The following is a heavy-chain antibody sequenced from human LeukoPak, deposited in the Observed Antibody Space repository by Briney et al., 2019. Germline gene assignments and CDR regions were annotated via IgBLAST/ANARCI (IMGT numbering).Heavy chain of an antibody. CDR1: GFTFIDYY. V-gene: IGHV3-11*06. CDR2: ISSSTSYT. Sequence: GGSLRLSCVASGFTFIDYYMSWIRQAPGKGLEWVSYISSSTSYTNYADSVKGRFTISRDNAKNSLYLQMNSLRAEDTAVYYCARGGSYSSSWYGGWGQGTLVTVSS. CDR3: ARGGSYSSSWYGG. J-gene: IGHJ4*02. D-gene: IGHD6-13*01.